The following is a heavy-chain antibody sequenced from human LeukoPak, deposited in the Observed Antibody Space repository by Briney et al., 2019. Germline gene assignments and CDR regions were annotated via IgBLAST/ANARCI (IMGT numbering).Heavy chain of an antibody. CDR2: ISSSSSYI. CDR1: GFTFSSYS. CDR3: ARGTIDFWSGYPFYYFDY. V-gene: IGHV3-21*01. J-gene: IGHJ4*02. Sequence: GSLRLSCAASGFTFSSYSMNWVRQAPGKGLEWVSSISSSSSYIYYADSVKGRFTISRDNAKNSLYLQMNSLRAEDTAVYYCARGTIDFWSGYPFYYFDYWGQGTLVTVSS. D-gene: IGHD3-3*01.